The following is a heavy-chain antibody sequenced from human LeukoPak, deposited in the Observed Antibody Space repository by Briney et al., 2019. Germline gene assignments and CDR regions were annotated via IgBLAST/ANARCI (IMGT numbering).Heavy chain of an antibody. D-gene: IGHD2-21*01. V-gene: IGHV3-21*01. J-gene: IGHJ3*02. CDR3: ARDESGDNDAFDI. CDR1: GFTFSDYT. Sequence: PGGSLRLSCAASGFTFSDYTMNWVRLAPGKGLEWVSSISGSSNYIYYADSVKGRFTISRGNAKNSLYLQTNSLRVEDTAVYYCARDESGDNDAFDIWGQGTMVTVSS. CDR2: ISGSSNYI.